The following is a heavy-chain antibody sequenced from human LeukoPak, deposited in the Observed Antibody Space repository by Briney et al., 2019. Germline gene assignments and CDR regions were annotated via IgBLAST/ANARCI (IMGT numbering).Heavy chain of an antibody. CDR1: GYTFTSYY. CDR2: INPSGGST. J-gene: IGHJ4*02. V-gene: IGHV1-46*01. Sequence: ASVTVSFKASGYTFTSYYMHWVRQAPGQGIEWMGIINPSGGSTSYAQKFQGRVTMTRDTSTSTVYMELRRLRSEDTAVYYCARDHEYYYGSGSYYPGGCDYWGQGALVTVS. D-gene: IGHD3-10*01. CDR3: ARDHEYYYGSGSYYPGGCDY.